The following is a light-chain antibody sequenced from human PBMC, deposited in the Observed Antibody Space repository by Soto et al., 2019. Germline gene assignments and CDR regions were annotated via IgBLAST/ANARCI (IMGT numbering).Light chain of an antibody. V-gene: IGKV2D-29*01. Sequence: DIVMTQTPPSLSVTPGQPASISCKSSQSLLHSDGKTYLYWYLQKSGQPPQLLIYELSKRFSGVPNRFSGSGSGPYFTLKISRVETEDVGVYYCMQSTQFPYTFGQGTKLEIK. J-gene: IGKJ2*01. CDR1: QSLLHSDGKTY. CDR2: ELS. CDR3: MQSTQFPYT.